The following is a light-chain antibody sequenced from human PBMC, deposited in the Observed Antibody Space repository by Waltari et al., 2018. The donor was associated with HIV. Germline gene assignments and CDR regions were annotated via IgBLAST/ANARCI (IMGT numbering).Light chain of an antibody. J-gene: IGKJ1*01. V-gene: IGKV1-39*01. CDR1: QNINRY. Sequence: DIQTTQSPSSLSASVGDRVTITCRASQNINRYLNWYQQKSGKATNLLINGSSTLQSGVPSRFSGSGSGTDFTLTISGLHPEDFATYYCQQTYSAPWTFAQGTKVEIK. CDR3: QQTYSAPWT. CDR2: GSS.